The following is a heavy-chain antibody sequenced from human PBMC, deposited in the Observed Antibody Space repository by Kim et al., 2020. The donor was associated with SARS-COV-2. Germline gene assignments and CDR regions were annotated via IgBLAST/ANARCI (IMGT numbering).Heavy chain of an antibody. J-gene: IGHJ4*02. CDR2: INHSGST. Sequence: SETLSLTCAVYGGSFSGYYWSWIRQPPGKGLEWIGEINHSGSTNYNPSLKSRVTISVDTSKNQFSLKLSSVTAADTAVYYCARGRHPAAAGIDYWGQGTLVTVSS. D-gene: IGHD6-13*01. V-gene: IGHV4-34*01. CDR1: GGSFSGYY. CDR3: ARGRHPAAAGIDY.